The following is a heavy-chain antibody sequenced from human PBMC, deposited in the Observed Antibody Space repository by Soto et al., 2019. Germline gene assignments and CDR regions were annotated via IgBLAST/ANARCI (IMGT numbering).Heavy chain of an antibody. V-gene: IGHV3-30*18. CDR1: GFTFSSYG. D-gene: IGHD1-26*01. CDR2: ISYDGSNK. Sequence: PGGSLRLSCAASGFTFSSYGMHWVRQAPGKGLEWVAVISYDGSNKYYADSVKGRFTISRDNSKNTLYLQMNSLRAEDTAVYYCAKGSVRWELLASWFDPWGQGTLVTVSS. CDR3: AKGSVRWELLASWFDP. J-gene: IGHJ5*02.